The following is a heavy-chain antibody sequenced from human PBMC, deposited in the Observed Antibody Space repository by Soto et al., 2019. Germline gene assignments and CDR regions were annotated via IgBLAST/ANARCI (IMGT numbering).Heavy chain of an antibody. CDR3: ARSIQLWTAFDS. Sequence: SETLSLTCAVYGDFHGSYYWSWMRQPPGKGLEWIGDINHTGGTNYNPSLKSRVTISQDTSQSQFSLRLTSVTAADAAVYYCARSIQLWTAFDSWGQGTLVTVSS. CDR1: GDFHGSYY. J-gene: IGHJ4*02. CDR2: INHTGGT. V-gene: IGHV4-34*01. D-gene: IGHD5-18*01.